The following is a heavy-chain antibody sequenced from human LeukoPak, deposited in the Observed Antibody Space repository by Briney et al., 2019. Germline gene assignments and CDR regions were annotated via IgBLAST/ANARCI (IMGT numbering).Heavy chain of an antibody. CDR1: GDSISSDGYY. D-gene: IGHD2-15*01. CDR3: ARATESCSGGSCNSGVHY. J-gene: IGHJ4*02. V-gene: IGHV4-31*03. Sequence: SQTLSLSCTVSGDSISSDGYYWSCIRQHPGKGLEWIGYINYSGSPYYNPSLKSRVIISVDTSKNQFSLKLSSVTAADTDVYYCARATESCSGGSCNSGVHYWGQGTLVTVSS. CDR2: INYSGSP.